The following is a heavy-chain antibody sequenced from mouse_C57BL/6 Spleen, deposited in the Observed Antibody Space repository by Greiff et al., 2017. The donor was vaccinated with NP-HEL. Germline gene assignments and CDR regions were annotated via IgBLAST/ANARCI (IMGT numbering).Heavy chain of an antibody. CDR2: IRNKANGYTT. D-gene: IGHD2-5*01. Sequence: EVKLVESGGGLVQPGGSLSLSCAASGFTFTDYYMSWVRQPPGKALEWLGFIRNKANGYTTEYSASVKGRFTISRDNSQSILYLQMNALRAEDSATYYCASYKAYYSNYYFDYWGQGTTLTVSS. J-gene: IGHJ2*01. V-gene: IGHV7-3*01. CDR3: ASYKAYYSNYYFDY. CDR1: GFTFTDYY.